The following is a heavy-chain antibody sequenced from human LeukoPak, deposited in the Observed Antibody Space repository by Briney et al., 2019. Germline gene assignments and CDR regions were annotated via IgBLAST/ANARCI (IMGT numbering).Heavy chain of an antibody. CDR2: IYYSGST. J-gene: IGHJ4*02. CDR3: ARGRIDGYTLLNFDY. D-gene: IGHD5-24*01. Sequence: SETLSLTCTVSGGSISSYYWSWIRQPPGKGLEWIGYIYYSGSTNYNPSLKSRVTISVDTSKNQFSLKLSSVTAADTAVYYCARGRIDGYTLLNFDYWGQGTLVTVSS. CDR1: GGSISSYY. V-gene: IGHV4-59*01.